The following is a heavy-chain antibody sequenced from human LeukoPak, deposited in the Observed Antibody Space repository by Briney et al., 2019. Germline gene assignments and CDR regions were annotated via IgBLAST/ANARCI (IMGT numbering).Heavy chain of an antibody. CDR2: INTYNGNT. J-gene: IGHJ4*02. V-gene: IGHV1-18*01. CDR1: GYTFNSYG. D-gene: IGHD3-9*01. CDR3: ARAAQRLRYFDWTRRDYFDY. Sequence: ASVKVSCKASGYTFNSYGITWVRQAPGQGLEWMGWINTYNGNTNYAQKVQGRVTMTTDTYTSTAYMELRSLRSDDTAVYYCARAAQRLRYFDWTRRDYFDYWGQGTLVTVSS.